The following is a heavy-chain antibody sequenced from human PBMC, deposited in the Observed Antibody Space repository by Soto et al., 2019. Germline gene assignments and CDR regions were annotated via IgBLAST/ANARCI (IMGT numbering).Heavy chain of an antibody. Sequence: GGSLRLSCAASGFTFSSYAMSWVRQDPGKGLEWVSAISGSGGSTYYADSVKGRFTISRDNSKNTLYLQMRSLRAEDTAVYYCAKDLIVSLGYSGYDPSVGLRSFDYWGQGTLVTVSS. D-gene: IGHD5-12*01. CDR1: GFTFSSYA. CDR2: ISGSGGST. CDR3: AKDLIVSLGYSGYDPSVGLRSFDY. J-gene: IGHJ4*02. V-gene: IGHV3-23*01.